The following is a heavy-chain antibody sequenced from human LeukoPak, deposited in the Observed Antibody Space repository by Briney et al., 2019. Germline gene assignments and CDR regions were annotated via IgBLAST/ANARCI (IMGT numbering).Heavy chain of an antibody. V-gene: IGHV3-7*05. CDR3: ARAPAIAARPLGSDY. CDR1: GFTFSNYW. J-gene: IGHJ4*02. CDR2: IKQDGSEK. Sequence: PGGSLRLSCAASGFTFSNYWMIWVCQAPGKGLEWVANIKQDGSEKYYVDSVKGRFTISRDNAKNSLYLQMNSLRAEDTAVYYCARAPAIAARPLGSDYWGQGTLVTVSS. D-gene: IGHD6-6*01.